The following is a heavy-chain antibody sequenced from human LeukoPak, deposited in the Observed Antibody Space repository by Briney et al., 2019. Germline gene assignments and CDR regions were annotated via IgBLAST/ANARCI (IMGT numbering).Heavy chain of an antibody. CDR3: ARDGARHGKFGEPYYYYYYMDV. D-gene: IGHD3-10*01. V-gene: IGHV1-46*01. CDR2: INPSGGST. CDR1: GYTFTNYG. Sequence: ASVKVSCKASGYTFTNYGISWVRQAPGQGLEWMGIINPSGGSTSYAQKFQGRVTMTRDTSTSTVYMELSSLRSEDTAVYYCARDGARHGKFGEPYYYYYYMDVWGKGTTVTISS. J-gene: IGHJ6*03.